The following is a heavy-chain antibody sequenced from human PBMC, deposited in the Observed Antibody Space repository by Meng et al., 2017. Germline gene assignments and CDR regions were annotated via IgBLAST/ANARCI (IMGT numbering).Heavy chain of an antibody. D-gene: IGHD3-3*01. CDR1: GGSISSYY. CDR2: IYYSGST. CDR3: ARGYDFWSGQYYFDY. J-gene: IGHJ4*02. Sequence: VQLQESGPGLVKPSETLSRTCTVSGGSISSYYWSWIRQPPGKGLEWIGYIYYSGSTNYNPSLKSRVTISVDTSKNQFSLKLSSVTAADTAVYYCARGYDFWSGQYYFDYWGQGTLVTVSS. V-gene: IGHV4-59*01.